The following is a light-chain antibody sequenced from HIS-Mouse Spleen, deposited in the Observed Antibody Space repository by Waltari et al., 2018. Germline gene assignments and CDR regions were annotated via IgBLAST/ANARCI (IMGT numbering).Light chain of an antibody. CDR2: AAS. CDR3: QQLNSYPPT. V-gene: IGKV1-9*01. CDR1: QGISSY. Sequence: DIQLTQSPSFLSASVGDRVTITCRDSQGISSYLALYQQKPGKAPKLLIYAASTLQSGVPSRFSGSGSGTEFTLTISSLQPEDFATYYCQQLNSYPPTFGQGTKVEIK. J-gene: IGKJ1*01.